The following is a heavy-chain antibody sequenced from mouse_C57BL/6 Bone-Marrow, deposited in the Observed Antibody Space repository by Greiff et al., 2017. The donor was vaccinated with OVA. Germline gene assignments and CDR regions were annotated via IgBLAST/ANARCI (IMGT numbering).Heavy chain of an antibody. CDR2: INPNNGGT. V-gene: IGHV1-26*01. D-gene: IGHD1-1*01. CDR3: ARGVPYYYGRGMDY. Sequence: EVQLQQSGPELVKPGASVKISCKASGYTFTDYYMNWVKQSHGKSLEWIGDINPNNGGTSYNQKFKGKATLTVDKSSSTAYMELRSLTSEDSAVYYCARGVPYYYGRGMDYWGQGTSVTVSS. CDR1: GYTFTDYY. J-gene: IGHJ4*01.